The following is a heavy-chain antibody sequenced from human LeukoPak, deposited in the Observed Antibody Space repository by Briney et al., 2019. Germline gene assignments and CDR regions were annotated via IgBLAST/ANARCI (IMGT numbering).Heavy chain of an antibody. J-gene: IGHJ4*02. CDR2: IRSKAYGGTT. D-gene: IGHD4-23*01. V-gene: IGHV3-49*04. Sequence: GGSLRLSCTASGFTFGDYAMSWVRQAPGKGLEWVGFIRSKAYGGTTEYAASVKGRFTIPRDDSKSIAYLQMSSLKTEDTAVCYCTRFSVVTPTDYWGQGTLVTVSS. CDR3: TRFSVVTPTDY. CDR1: GFTFGDYA.